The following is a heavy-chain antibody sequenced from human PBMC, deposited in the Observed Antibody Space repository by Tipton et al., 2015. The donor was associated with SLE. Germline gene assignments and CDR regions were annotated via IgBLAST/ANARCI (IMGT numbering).Heavy chain of an antibody. V-gene: IGHV4-39*07. D-gene: IGHD5-18*01. CDR2: IYYSGST. CDR3: ARGVYSYVYYFDY. J-gene: IGHJ4*02. Sequence: TLSLTCTVSGGSISSSSYYWGWIRQPPGKGLEWIGSIYYSGSTYYNPSLKSRVTISVDTSKNQFSLKLSSVTAADTAVYYCARGVYSYVYYFDYWGQGTLVTVSS. CDR1: GGSISSSSYY.